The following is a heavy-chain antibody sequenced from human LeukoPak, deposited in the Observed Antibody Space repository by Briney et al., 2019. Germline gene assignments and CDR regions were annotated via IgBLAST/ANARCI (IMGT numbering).Heavy chain of an antibody. CDR2: IYYSGST. CDR1: GGSISSYY. J-gene: IGHJ3*02. CDR3: ARDRGIAAAGTAGAFDI. Sequence: SETLSLTCTVSGGSISSYYWSWIRQPPGKGLEWIGYIYYSGSTNYNPSLKSRVTISVDTSKNQFSLKLSSVTAADTAVYYCARDRGIAAAGTAGAFDIWGQGTMVTVSS. V-gene: IGHV4-59*01. D-gene: IGHD6-13*01.